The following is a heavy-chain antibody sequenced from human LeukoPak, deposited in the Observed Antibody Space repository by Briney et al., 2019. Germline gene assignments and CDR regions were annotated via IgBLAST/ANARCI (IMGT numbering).Heavy chain of an antibody. CDR3: ARGGSTSYREFLYNWFDP. CDR2: IYYSGST. CDR1: GGSISSYY. V-gene: IGHV4-59*01. J-gene: IGHJ5*02. D-gene: IGHD3-10*01. Sequence: SETLSHTCTVSGGSISSYYWSWIRQPPGKGLEWIGYIYYSGSTNYNPSLKSRAAVSVDTSKNRFSLKLSSATAADTAVYYCARGGSTSYREFLYNWFDPWGQGTLVTVSS.